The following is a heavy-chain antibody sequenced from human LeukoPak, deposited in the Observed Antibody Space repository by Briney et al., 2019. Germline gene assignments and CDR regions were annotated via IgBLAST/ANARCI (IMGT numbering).Heavy chain of an antibody. CDR3: AKGGCSAFLNWFDP. CDR1: GFTFRNYA. V-gene: IGHV3-23*01. Sequence: PGGSLRLSCAATGFTFRNYARSSLRQAPGKGLEWVSAISASGGTTYYADSMKGRFTMSRDNSKNTLFLQMNSLRAEDTAIYYCAKGGCSAFLNWFDPWGQGTLVTVSS. CDR2: ISASGGTT. J-gene: IGHJ5*02. D-gene: IGHD2-15*01.